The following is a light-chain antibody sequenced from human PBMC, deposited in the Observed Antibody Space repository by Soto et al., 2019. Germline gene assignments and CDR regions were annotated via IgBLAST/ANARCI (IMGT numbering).Light chain of an antibody. Sequence: QSVLTQPPSASGTPGQRVTISCSGSSSNIGSNYVYWYQQLPGTAPTLLIYRNNQRPSGVPDRFSGSKSGTSASLAISGLRSEDEADYYCAAWDDSLSAYVFGTGTKLTVL. V-gene: IGLV1-47*01. CDR2: RNN. J-gene: IGLJ1*01. CDR1: SSNIGSNY. CDR3: AAWDDSLSAYV.